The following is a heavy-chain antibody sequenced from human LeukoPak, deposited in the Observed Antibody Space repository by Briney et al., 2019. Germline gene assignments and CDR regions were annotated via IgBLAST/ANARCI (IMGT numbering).Heavy chain of an antibody. V-gene: IGHV3-21*01. J-gene: IGHJ4*02. CDR1: GFTFSTYS. Sequence: PGGSLRLSCAASGFTFSTYSMNWVRQAPGKGLEWVSSISGSSGYIHYADSVKGRFTISRDNAKNSLYLQMNSLRDTDTAVYYCARGKVGYSYFDYWGQGTLVTVSS. CDR2: ISGSSGYI. D-gene: IGHD5-18*01. CDR3: ARGKVGYSYFDY.